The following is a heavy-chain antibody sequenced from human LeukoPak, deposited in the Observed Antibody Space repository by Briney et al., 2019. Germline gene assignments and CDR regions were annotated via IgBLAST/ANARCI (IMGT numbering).Heavy chain of an antibody. CDR2: VYYSGST. CDR1: GGSVNSYY. J-gene: IGHJ2*01. D-gene: IGHD4-23*01. Sequence: SETLSLTCTVSGGSVNSYYWSWIRQPPGYGLEWIGCVYYSGSTNYNPSLKSRVTISVDTSKNQFSLNLTSVTAADTAVYYCARGWYGGNYWYFDLWGRGTLVTVSS. CDR3: ARGWYGGNYWYFDL. V-gene: IGHV4-59*02.